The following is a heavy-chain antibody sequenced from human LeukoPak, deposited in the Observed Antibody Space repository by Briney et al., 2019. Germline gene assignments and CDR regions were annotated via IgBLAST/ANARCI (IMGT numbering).Heavy chain of an antibody. D-gene: IGHD1-26*01. V-gene: IGHV3-48*01. J-gene: IGHJ4*02. CDR3: AGRGSYGDY. Sequence: GGSLRLSCAASGFTFSSYSMNWVRQAPGKGLEWVSYISSSSSTIYYADSVKGRFTISRDNAKNSLYLQMNSLRAKDTSVYYCAGRGSYGDYWGQGTLVTVSS. CDR2: ISSSSSTI. CDR1: GFTFSSYS.